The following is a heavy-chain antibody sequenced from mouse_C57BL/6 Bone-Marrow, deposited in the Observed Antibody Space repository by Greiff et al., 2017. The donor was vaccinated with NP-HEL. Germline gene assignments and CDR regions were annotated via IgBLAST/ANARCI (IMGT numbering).Heavy chain of an antibody. CDR1: GFTFSSYG. CDR3: ARDEGYGSSYLDY. CDR2: ISSGGSYT. D-gene: IGHD1-1*01. Sequence: EVKLVESGGDLVKPGGSLKLSCAASGFTFSSYGMSWVRQTPDKRLEWVATISSGGSYTYYPDSVKGRFTISRDNAKNTLYLQMSSLKSEDTAMYYCARDEGYGSSYLDYWGQGTTLTVSS. V-gene: IGHV5-6*01. J-gene: IGHJ2*01.